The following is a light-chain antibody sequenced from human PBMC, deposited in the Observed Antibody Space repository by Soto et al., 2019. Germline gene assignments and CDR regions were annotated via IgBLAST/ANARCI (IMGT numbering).Light chain of an antibody. CDR1: QDIRTS. CDR2: GAS. Sequence: DIQMTQSPSSLSASVGARISITCQASQDIRTSLSWFQQKPGRAPKLLIYGASNLETGVQSRFRGSGSGTNFTFTISSLQPEDIATYYCQQYDNLPPFTFGPGTKVDIK. V-gene: IGKV1-33*01. J-gene: IGKJ3*01. CDR3: QQYDNLPPFT.